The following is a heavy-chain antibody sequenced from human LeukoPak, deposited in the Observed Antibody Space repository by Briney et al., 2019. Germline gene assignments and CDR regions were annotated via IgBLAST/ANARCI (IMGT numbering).Heavy chain of an antibody. CDR1: GFTFSSYW. CDR3: AKDNGNHYGDY. D-gene: IGHD2-8*01. V-gene: IGHV3-23*01. J-gene: IGHJ4*02. Sequence: GGSLRLSCAASGFTFSSYWMHWVRQAPGKGLEWVSAISGSGGSTYYADSVKGRFTISRDNSKNTLYLQMNSLRAEDTAVYYCAKDNGNHYGDYWGQGTLVTVSS. CDR2: ISGSGGST.